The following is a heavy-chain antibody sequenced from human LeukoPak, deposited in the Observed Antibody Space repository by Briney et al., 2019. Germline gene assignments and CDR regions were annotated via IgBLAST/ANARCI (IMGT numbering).Heavy chain of an antibody. D-gene: IGHD5-18*01. CDR3: ARHAAKIQLWHYYYYGMDV. CDR1: GNCTTNYF. Sequence: GEALNTSKTGAGNCTTNYFHGWRRPPREKRLWWVGIIYANDTDTRYSPSFQGQVTISADKSISTAYLQWSSLKASDTAMYYCARHAAKIQLWHYYYYGMDVWGQGTTVTVSS. CDR2: IYANDTDT. J-gene: IGHJ6*02. V-gene: IGHV5-51*01.